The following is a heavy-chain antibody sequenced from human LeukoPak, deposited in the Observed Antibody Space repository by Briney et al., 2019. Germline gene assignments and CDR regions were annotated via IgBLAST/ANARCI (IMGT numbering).Heavy chain of an antibody. V-gene: IGHV1-18*04. CDR3: ARTYYYGSGSYSPDY. Sequence: ASVKVSCKASGYTFTSYGISWVRQAPGQGLEWMGWISAYNGNTNYAQKLQGRVTMTTDTSTSTAYMELRSLGSDDTAVYYCARTYYYGSGSYSPDYWGQGTLVTVSS. CDR2: ISAYNGNT. D-gene: IGHD3-10*01. CDR1: GYTFTSYG. J-gene: IGHJ4*02.